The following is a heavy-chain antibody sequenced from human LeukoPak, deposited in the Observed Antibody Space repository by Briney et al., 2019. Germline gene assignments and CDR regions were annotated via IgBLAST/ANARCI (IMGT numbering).Heavy chain of an antibody. V-gene: IGHV3-20*01. CDR1: GFTFDDYG. CDR3: ARVALSDGMDV. Sequence: GESLRLSCAASGFTFDDYGMSWVRQAPGKGLEWVSGINWNGGSTGYADSVKGRFTISRDNAENSLYLQMNSLRAEDTAVYHCARVALSDGMDVWGQGTTVTVSS. CDR2: INWNGGST. J-gene: IGHJ6*02.